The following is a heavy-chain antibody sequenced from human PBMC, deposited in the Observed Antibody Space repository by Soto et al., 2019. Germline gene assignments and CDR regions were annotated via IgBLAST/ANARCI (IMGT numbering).Heavy chain of an antibody. CDR3: ARDPQPSVLTGGIAGYHGLDV. CDR2: IIPMFGTA. CDR1: GGAFSSYL. Sequence: SVKVSCKASGGAFSSYLISWVRQAPGQGLEWMGGIIPMFGTANYAQKFQGRVTITADESTSTAYMELSSLRSEDTALYYCARDPQPSVLTGGIAGYHGLDVWGQGTTVTVSS. J-gene: IGHJ6*02. D-gene: IGHD2-15*01. V-gene: IGHV1-69*13.